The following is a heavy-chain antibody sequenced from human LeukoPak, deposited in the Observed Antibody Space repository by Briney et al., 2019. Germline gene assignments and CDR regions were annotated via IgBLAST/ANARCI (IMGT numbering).Heavy chain of an antibody. CDR3: ARGSGNLRTFDY. Sequence: SETLSLTCTVSGGSISSSSYYWGWIRQPPGKGLEWIGSIYYSGSTYYNPSLKSRVTISVDTSKNQFSLKLSSVTAADTAVYYCARGSGNLRTFDYWGQGTLVTVSS. CDR1: GGSISSSSYY. CDR2: IYYSGST. V-gene: IGHV4-39*07. J-gene: IGHJ4*02. D-gene: IGHD3-10*01.